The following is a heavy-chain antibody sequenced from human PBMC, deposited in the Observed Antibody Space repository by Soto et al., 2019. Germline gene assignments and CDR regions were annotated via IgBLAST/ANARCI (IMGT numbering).Heavy chain of an antibody. V-gene: IGHV3-23*01. J-gene: IGHJ6*02. CDR1: GFTFNSYA. CDR2: VSAGGDMT. CDR3: ARGDRSGSGSPASYYYSGLDV. Sequence: DVQVLESGGDLVQPGGSLRLSCAASGFTFNSYALSWVRQAPGKGLEWVSSVSAGGDMTYYSDSVKGRLTISRDNSNNALFLQMNSLRIEDTALYYCARGDRSGSGSPASYYYSGLDVWGQGTTVTVS. D-gene: IGHD3-10*01.